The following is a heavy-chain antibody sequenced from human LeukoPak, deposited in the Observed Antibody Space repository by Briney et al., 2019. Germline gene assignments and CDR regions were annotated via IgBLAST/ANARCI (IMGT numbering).Heavy chain of an antibody. Sequence: ASVKVSCKASGYTFTGYYMHWVRQAPGQGLEWMGWINPNSGGTNYAQKFQGRVTMTRDTSISTAYMELSRLRSDDTAVYYCARGGRIMVYLKPFDYWGQGTLVTVSS. CDR3: ARGGRIMVYLKPFDY. CDR2: INPNSGGT. CDR1: GYTFTGYY. J-gene: IGHJ4*02. D-gene: IGHD2-8*01. V-gene: IGHV1-2*02.